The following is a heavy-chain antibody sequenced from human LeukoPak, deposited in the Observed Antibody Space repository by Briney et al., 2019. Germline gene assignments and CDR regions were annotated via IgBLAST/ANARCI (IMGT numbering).Heavy chain of an antibody. CDR2: INPSGGST. CDR1: GYTFTSYY. J-gene: IGHJ4*02. V-gene: IGHV1-46*01. D-gene: IGHD3-10*01. Sequence: GASVKVSCKASGYTFTSYYMHWVRQAPGQGLEWMGIINPSGGSTSYAQKFQGRVTMTRDTSTSTVYMELSSLRSEDTAVYYCAREMMRRITMVRGVIDYWGQGTLVTVSS. CDR3: AREMMRRITMVRGVIDY.